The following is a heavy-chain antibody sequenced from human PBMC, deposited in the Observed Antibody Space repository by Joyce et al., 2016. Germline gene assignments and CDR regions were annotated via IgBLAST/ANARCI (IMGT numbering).Heavy chain of an antibody. CDR1: GFTFSTAA. J-gene: IGHJ5*02. Sequence: QLVQSGPEVRRPATSVKVSCRPSGFTFSTAAVHWVGQAPGQHIEWIGWVVFGSGNTRYAQKFEERVTITRDISTSTAYMELRSLRSDDTAVFYCATDRLGALSPGGQGTLVTVSS. D-gene: IGHD1-26*01. CDR3: ATDRLGALSP. CDR2: VVFGSGNT. V-gene: IGHV1-58*01.